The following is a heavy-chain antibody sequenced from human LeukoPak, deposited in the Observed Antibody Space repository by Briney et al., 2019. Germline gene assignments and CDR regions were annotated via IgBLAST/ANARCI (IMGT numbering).Heavy chain of an antibody. Sequence: KPSETLSLTCGVYGGSFIGYYWSWIRQPPGKGLEWIGSIYHSGSTYYNPSLKSRVTISVDTSKNQFSLKLSSVTAADTAVYYCARAPHYYDSSGAKYHFDYWGQGTLVTVSS. CDR3: ARAPHYYDSSGAKYHFDY. D-gene: IGHD3-22*01. CDR2: IYHSGST. V-gene: IGHV4-34*01. J-gene: IGHJ4*02. CDR1: GGSFIGYY.